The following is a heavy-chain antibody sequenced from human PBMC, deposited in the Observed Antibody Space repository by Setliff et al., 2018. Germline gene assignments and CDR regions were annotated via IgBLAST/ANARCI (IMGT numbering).Heavy chain of an antibody. Sequence: GGSLRLSCAASGFTFSAYGMHWVRQAPGKGLEWVAVVSYDGSNKWYADSVKGRFTISRDNSKNTLYPQMSSLRAEDTAVYYCAKGVVGGDDYNYPDDAFHIWGQGTLVTVSS. CDR3: AKGVVGGDDYNYPDDAFHI. J-gene: IGHJ3*02. CDR2: VSYDGSNK. V-gene: IGHV3-33*03. D-gene: IGHD4-4*01. CDR1: GFTFSAYG.